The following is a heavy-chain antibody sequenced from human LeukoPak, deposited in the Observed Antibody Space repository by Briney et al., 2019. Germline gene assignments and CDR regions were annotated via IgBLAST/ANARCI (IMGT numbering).Heavy chain of an antibody. CDR3: ARDGAGGIAARPRNWFDP. CDR1: GGSISSYY. J-gene: IGHJ5*02. D-gene: IGHD6-6*01. V-gene: IGHV4-39*07. Sequence: SETLSLTCTVSGGSISSYYWGWIRQPPGKGLEWIGSIYYSGSTYYNPSLKSRVTISVDTSKNQFSLKLSSVTAADTAVYYCARDGAGGIAARPRNWFDPWGQGTLVTVSS. CDR2: IYYSGST.